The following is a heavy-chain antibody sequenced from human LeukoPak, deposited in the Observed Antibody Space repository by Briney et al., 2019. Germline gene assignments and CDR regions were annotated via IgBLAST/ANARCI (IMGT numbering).Heavy chain of an antibody. J-gene: IGHJ4*02. CDR2: IYPGDSDT. CDR1: GYRFTSNW. CDR3: ARHFRSNGDYGPPDY. D-gene: IGHD4-17*01. Sequence: GESLKISCKASGYRFTSNWIGWVRQMPGKGLEWMGIIYPGDSDTRYSPSFQGQVTISADKPISTAYLQWSSLKASDTAMYYCARHFRSNGDYGPPDYWGQGTLVTVSS. V-gene: IGHV5-51*01.